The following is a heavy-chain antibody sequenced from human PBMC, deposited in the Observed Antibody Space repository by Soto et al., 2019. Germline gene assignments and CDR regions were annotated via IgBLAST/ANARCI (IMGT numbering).Heavy chain of an antibody. CDR3: ARDRPSYGRNFDY. Sequence: QVQLQESGPGVVKLSGTLSLTCAVSGGSVSSDYWWSWVRLPPGKGLEWIGEIYHSGRTNYNPSLKSRVPISLDKSKNQLSLILNSVPAADTAVYYCARDRPSYGRNFDYWGQGTLVTVSS. CDR1: GGSVSSDYW. CDR2: IYHSGRT. V-gene: IGHV4-4*02. D-gene: IGHD1-26*01. J-gene: IGHJ4*02.